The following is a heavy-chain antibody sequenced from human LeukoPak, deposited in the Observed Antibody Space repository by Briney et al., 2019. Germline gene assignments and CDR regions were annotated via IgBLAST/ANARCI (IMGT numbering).Heavy chain of an antibody. CDR1: GYSISSGYY. D-gene: IGHD4-17*01. CDR3: ARGSDGDYNYYYYYYMDV. J-gene: IGHJ6*03. V-gene: IGHV4-61*01. CDR2: IYYSGST. Sequence: SETLSLTCTVSGYSISSGYYWSWIRQPPGKGLEWIGYIYYSGSTNYNPSLKSRVTISVDTSKNQFSLKLSSVTAADTAVYYCARGSDGDYNYYYYYYMDVWGKGTTVTISS.